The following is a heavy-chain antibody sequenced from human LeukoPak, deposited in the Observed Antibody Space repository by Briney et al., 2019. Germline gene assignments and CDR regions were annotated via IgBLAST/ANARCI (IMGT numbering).Heavy chain of an antibody. CDR2: INPNSGGT. Sequence: VASVKVSCKASGYTFTGYYMHWVRPAPGQGLEWMGWINPNSGGTNYAQKFQGRVTMTRDTSISTAYMELSRLRSDDTAVYYCARDLLAILRFLEWSHGMDVWGQGTTVTVSS. D-gene: IGHD3-3*01. CDR3: ARDLLAILRFLEWSHGMDV. CDR1: GYTFTGYY. V-gene: IGHV1-2*02. J-gene: IGHJ6*02.